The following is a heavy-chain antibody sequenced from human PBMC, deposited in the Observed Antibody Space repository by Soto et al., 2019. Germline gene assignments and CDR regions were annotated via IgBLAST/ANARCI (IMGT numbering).Heavy chain of an antibody. CDR3: VRDTMRASAAASLDY. D-gene: IGHD2-2*01. CDR1: GFTFSTYE. CDR2: ISVSGNII. Sequence: PGGSLRLSCAASGFTFSTYEFNWVRQAPGRGREWISYISVSGNIIKYSESVKGRFTISRDNAENSLHLHMSNLRVDDTALYFCVRDTMRASAAASLDYWGQGTQVTVSS. J-gene: IGHJ4*02. V-gene: IGHV3-48*03.